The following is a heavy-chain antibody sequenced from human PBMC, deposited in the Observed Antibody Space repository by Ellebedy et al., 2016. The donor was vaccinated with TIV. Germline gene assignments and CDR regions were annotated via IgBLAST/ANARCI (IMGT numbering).Heavy chain of an antibody. CDR2: INPNSGGT. CDR3: ATGYSSSWYFPSTY. D-gene: IGHD6-13*01. J-gene: IGHJ4*02. Sequence: ASVKVSCKTSGYTFTGYYMHWVRQARGQGLEWMGWINPNSGGTNYAQKFQGRVTMTRDTSISTAYMELSRLRSDDTAVYYCATGYSSSWYFPSTYWGQGTLVTVSS. CDR1: GYTFTGYY. V-gene: IGHV1-2*02.